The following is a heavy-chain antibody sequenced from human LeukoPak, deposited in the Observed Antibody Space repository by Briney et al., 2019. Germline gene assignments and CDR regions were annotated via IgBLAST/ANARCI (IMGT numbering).Heavy chain of an antibody. J-gene: IGHJ6*03. V-gene: IGHV4-39*07. CDR1: GGSISSSGYY. D-gene: IGHD4-11*01. CDR2: INHSGST. CDR3: ARARVTTPLSHYYYMDV. Sequence: SETLSLTCTVSGGSISSSGYYWSWIRQPPGKGLEWIGEINHSGSTNYNPSLKSRVTISVDTSKNQFSLKLSSVTAADTAVYYCARARVTTPLSHYYYMDVWGKGTTVTVSS.